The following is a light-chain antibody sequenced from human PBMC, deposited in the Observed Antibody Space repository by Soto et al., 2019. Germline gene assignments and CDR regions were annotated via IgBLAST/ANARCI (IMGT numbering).Light chain of an antibody. CDR2: KAS. Sequence: DIPMTQSPSTLSASVRDRVTITCRASQTINSWLAWYQQRPGKAPRLLIYKASTLESGVPSMFSGSGSGTEFTLTISTLQPDDFATYYCQQYDSIPYTFGQGTKLDIK. CDR3: QQYDSIPYT. V-gene: IGKV1-5*03. J-gene: IGKJ2*01. CDR1: QTINSW.